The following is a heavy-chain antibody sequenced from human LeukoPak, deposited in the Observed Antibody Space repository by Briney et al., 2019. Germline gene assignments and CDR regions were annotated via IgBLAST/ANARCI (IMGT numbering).Heavy chain of an antibody. CDR2: IYYSGST. CDR3: ARHARTSGWYLRPSWFDP. D-gene: IGHD6-19*01. J-gene: IGHJ5*02. V-gene: IGHV4-39*01. CDR1: GDSVSSEYYY. Sequence: KPSETLSLTCSVSGDSVSSEYYYWGWIRQPPGKGLEWIGTIYYSGSTYYSPSLKSRVTMFLDTSKNQFSLKMISVTAADTAVYFCARHARTSGWYLRPSWFDPWGQGTLVTVSS.